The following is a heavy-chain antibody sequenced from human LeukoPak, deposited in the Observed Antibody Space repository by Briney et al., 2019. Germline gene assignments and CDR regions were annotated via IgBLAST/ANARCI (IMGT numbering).Heavy chain of an antibody. Sequence: GGSLRLSCAASGFSFSSYAMSWVRQAPGEGRGWVSAISGSGGSTYYADSVKGRFTISRDNSKNTLYLQMNSLRAEDTAVYYCAKGVDYYGSGSYGYWGQGTLVTVSS. V-gene: IGHV3-23*01. J-gene: IGHJ4*02. D-gene: IGHD3-10*01. CDR1: GFSFSSYA. CDR2: ISGSGGST. CDR3: AKGVDYYGSGSYGY.